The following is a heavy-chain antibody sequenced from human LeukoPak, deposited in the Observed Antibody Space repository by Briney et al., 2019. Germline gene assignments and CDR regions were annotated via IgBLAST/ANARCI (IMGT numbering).Heavy chain of an antibody. CDR1: GFTFDDYA. Sequence: GRSLRLSCAASGFTFDDYAMHWVRQAPGKGLEWVSGINWNTNSIKYADSVKGRFTISRDNAKNSLYLQMNSLRAEDTALYYCAKGSSGWPTDAFDIWGQGTMVTVSS. V-gene: IGHV3-9*01. CDR2: INWNTNSI. CDR3: AKGSSGWPTDAFDI. D-gene: IGHD6-25*01. J-gene: IGHJ3*02.